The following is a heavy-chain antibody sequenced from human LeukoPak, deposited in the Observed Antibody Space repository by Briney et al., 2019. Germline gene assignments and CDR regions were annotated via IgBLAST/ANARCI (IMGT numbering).Heavy chain of an antibody. V-gene: IGHV3-21*01. CDR2: ISSRSSYI. CDR1: GFTFSRYN. Sequence: GGSLRLSCAGSGFTFSRYNMNWFRQAPGRGLERVSSISSRSSYIFYADSVKGRFTISRDNAKNSLYLQMNSLGAEDTAVYYCARDAQWLVPEGYYYYMDVWGKGTTVTVSS. D-gene: IGHD6-19*01. J-gene: IGHJ6*03. CDR3: ARDAQWLVPEGYYYYMDV.